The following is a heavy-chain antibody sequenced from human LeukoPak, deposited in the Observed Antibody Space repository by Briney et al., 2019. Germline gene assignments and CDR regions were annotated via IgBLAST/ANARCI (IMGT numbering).Heavy chain of an antibody. CDR3: AKVGWELRLLGDYYFDY. Sequence: LTGGSLRLSCAASGFTFSSYAMSWVRQAPGKGLEWVSAISGSGGSTYYADSVKGRFTISRDNSKNTLYLQMNSLRAEDTAVYYCAKVGWELRLLGDYYFDYWGQGTLVTVSS. CDR2: ISGSGGST. CDR1: GFTFSSYA. J-gene: IGHJ4*02. V-gene: IGHV3-23*01. D-gene: IGHD1-26*01.